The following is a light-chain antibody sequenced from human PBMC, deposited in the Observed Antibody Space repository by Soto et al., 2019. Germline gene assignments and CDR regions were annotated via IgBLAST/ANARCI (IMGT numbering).Light chain of an antibody. V-gene: IGKV3-15*01. Sequence: EIVMTQSPATLSVSPGERATLSCRASQSVSSNLDWYQQKPGQAPRLLIYGASTRATGIPARFSGSGSGTEFTLTISSLQSEDFAVYYCQQYNNFLTFGGGTKVEIK. J-gene: IGKJ4*01. CDR1: QSVSSN. CDR2: GAS. CDR3: QQYNNFLT.